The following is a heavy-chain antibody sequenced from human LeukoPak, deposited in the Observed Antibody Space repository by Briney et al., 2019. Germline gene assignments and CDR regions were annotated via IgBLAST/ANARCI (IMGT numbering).Heavy chain of an antibody. CDR2: INPSDGST. D-gene: IGHD3-10*01. CDR1: GYTFTTSW. V-gene: IGHV1-46*01. CDR3: ARLYGAGTTDC. Sequence: ASVTVSSTASGYTFTTSWVHWVRQAPGPGLEWMGIINPSDGSTIYAQNFQGRVTMTRDTSTSTVYMELSSLRSDDTAVYYCARLYGAGTTDCWGQGTLVTVSS. J-gene: IGHJ4*02.